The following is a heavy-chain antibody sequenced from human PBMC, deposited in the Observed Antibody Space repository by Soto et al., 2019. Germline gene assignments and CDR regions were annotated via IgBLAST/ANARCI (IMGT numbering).Heavy chain of an antibody. CDR2: IIAMFGTA. V-gene: IGHV1-69*13. J-gene: IGHJ4*02. Sequence: SVKVSCKASGDTFNRYAISWVRQAPGQGLEGVGGIIAMFGTANYAQKFQGRVMSTADESTSTTYMELSSLRSEETAVYYCAREPNHYHYSDGYWLFEYWGQGTPVTVSS. CDR3: AREPNHYHYSDGYWLFEY. CDR1: GDTFNRYA. D-gene: IGHD3-22*01.